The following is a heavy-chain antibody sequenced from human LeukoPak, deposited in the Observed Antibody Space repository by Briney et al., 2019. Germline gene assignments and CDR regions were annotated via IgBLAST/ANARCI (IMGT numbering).Heavy chain of an antibody. D-gene: IGHD3-10*01. V-gene: IGHV4-4*07. CDR1: GGSISSYY. CDR3: ARALVGFGGHEFDY. J-gene: IGHJ4*02. CDR2: IYTSGST. Sequence: ASETLSLTCTVSGGSISSYYWSWIRQPAGKGLEWIGRIYTSGSTNYNPSHKSRVTMSVDTSKNQFSLKLSSVTAADTAVYYCARALVGFGGHEFDYWGQGTLVTVSS.